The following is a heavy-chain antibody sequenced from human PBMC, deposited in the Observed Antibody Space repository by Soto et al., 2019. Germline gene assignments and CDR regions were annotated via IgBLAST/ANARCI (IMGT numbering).Heavy chain of an antibody. CDR2: ISAGGRSI. CDR3: ARSTPGNPFDI. D-gene: IGHD3-10*01. CDR1: GFSFTSYI. V-gene: IGHV3-21*01. Sequence: EVQLVESGGCLVKAGGPLRVSCAASGFSFTSYIMNWVRQAPGKGLEWVASISAGGRSIYYADSLKGRSTVSRDNAKSSLYLPMNILRAEGTAVYYCARSTPGNPFDIWGQGTMVTVSS. J-gene: IGHJ3*02.